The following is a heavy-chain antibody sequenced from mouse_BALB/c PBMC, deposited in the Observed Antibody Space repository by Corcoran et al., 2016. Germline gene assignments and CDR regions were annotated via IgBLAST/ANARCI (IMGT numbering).Heavy chain of an antibody. Sequence: LVKTGASVKISCKASGYSFTGYYMHWVKQSHGKSLEWIGYISCYNGATSYNQKFKGKATFTVDTPSSTAYMQFNSLTSEDSAVYYCARSGGNYDYAMDYWGQGTSVTVSS. D-gene: IGHD2-1*01. V-gene: IGHV1S34*01. CDR2: ISCYNGAT. J-gene: IGHJ4*01. CDR3: ARSGGNYDYAMDY. CDR1: GYSFTGYY.